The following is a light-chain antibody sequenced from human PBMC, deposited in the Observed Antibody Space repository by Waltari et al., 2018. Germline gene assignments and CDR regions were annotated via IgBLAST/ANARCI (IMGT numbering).Light chain of an antibody. Sequence: EVVMMQSPATLSVSPGERATLSCRASQSVSDTLAWYQQKVGQPPRLLIYSASIRATGVPARFSGSGSGTEFTLTISSLQSEDFGVYYCQQFNTWPLTFGPGTKVDFK. CDR1: QSVSDT. V-gene: IGKV3-15*01. CDR3: QQFNTWPLT. J-gene: IGKJ3*01. CDR2: SAS.